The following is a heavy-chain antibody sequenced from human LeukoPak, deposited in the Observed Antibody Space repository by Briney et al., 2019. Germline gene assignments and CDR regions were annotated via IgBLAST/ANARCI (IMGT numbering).Heavy chain of an antibody. CDR2: IIPIFGTA. V-gene: IGHV1-69*13. Sequence: SVKVSCKASGGTFSSYAISWVRQAPGQGLEWMGGIIPIFGTANYAQKFQGRVTITADASTNTAYMELSILRSEDTAVYYCARGTSGYSYGYFYYYAMDVWGQGTTVTVSS. D-gene: IGHD5-18*01. CDR3: ARGTSGYSYGYFYYYAMDV. CDR1: GGTFSSYA. J-gene: IGHJ6*02.